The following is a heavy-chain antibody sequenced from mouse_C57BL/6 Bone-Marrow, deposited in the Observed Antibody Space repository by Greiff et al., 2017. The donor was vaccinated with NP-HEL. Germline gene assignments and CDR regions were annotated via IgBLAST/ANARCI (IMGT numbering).Heavy chain of an antibody. V-gene: IGHV1-54*01. CDR2: INPGSGGT. D-gene: IGHD1-1*01. CDR1: GYAFTNYL. CDR3: AIYHYYGSSYFDY. J-gene: IGHJ2*01. Sequence: VQLQQSGAELVRPGTSVKVSCKASGYAFTNYLIEWVKQRPGQGLEWIGVINPGSGGTNYNEKFKGKATLTADKSSSTAYMQLSSLTSEDSAVYFCAIYHYYGSSYFDYWGQGTTLTVSS.